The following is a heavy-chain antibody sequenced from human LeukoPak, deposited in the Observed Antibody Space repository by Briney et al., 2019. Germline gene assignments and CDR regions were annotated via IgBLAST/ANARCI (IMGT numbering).Heavy chain of an antibody. CDR3: ARGQPDGYNLYYYYMDV. CDR2: INYSGST. J-gene: IGHJ6*03. D-gene: IGHD5-24*01. Sequence: SETLSLTCTVSGGSISSGGYYWSWIRQHPGKGLEWIGYINYSGSTYYNPSLKSRVTVSVDTSKNQFSLKLSSVTAADTAVYYCARGQPDGYNLYYYYMDVWGKGTTVTASS. CDR1: GGSISSGGYY. V-gene: IGHV4-31*03.